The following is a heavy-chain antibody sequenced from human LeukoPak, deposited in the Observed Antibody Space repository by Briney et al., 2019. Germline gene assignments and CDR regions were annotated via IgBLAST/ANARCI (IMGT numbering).Heavy chain of an antibody. J-gene: IGHJ5*02. CDR2: IIPIFGTA. D-gene: IGHD4-17*01. CDR1: GGTFSSYA. CDR3: ARDTVREPITLPFDP. Sequence: SVKVSCTASGGTFSSYAISWVRQAPGQGLEWMGGIIPIFGTANYAQKFQGRVTITADESTSTAYMELSSLRSEDTAVYYCARDTVREPITLPFDPWGQGTLVTVSS. V-gene: IGHV1-69*13.